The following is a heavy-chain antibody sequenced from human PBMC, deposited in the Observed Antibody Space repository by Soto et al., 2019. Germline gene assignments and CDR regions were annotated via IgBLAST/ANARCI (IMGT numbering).Heavy chain of an antibody. Sequence: AGGSLRLSCEACGFTLTTYSMNWVRQASGKGLEWVSSITSSSSNIHYADSVKGRFTISRDNARNSLYLQMNSLRAEGTAVYYCVRERGLSSFYGMDVWGQGTTVTVSS. CDR3: VRERGLSSFYGMDV. D-gene: IGHD3-10*01. J-gene: IGHJ6*02. CDR2: ITSSSSNI. V-gene: IGHV3-21*01. CDR1: GFTLTTYS.